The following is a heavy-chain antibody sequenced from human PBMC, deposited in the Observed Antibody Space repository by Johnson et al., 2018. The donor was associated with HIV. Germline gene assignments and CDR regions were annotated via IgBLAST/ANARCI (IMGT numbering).Heavy chain of an antibody. J-gene: IGHJ3*02. D-gene: IGHD6-25*01. Sequence: VPLVESGGGCVQPGRSLRVSCAAPGFTLDEYVIHWVRQAPGTGLEWVSGISWNSGSIGYADSVKGRFTISRDNAKNSQYLQMNSLRAEDTAVYYCAKEAADDAFDIWGQGTMVTVSS. CDR1: GFTLDEYV. CDR3: AKEAADDAFDI. V-gene: IGHV3-9*01. CDR2: ISWNSGSI.